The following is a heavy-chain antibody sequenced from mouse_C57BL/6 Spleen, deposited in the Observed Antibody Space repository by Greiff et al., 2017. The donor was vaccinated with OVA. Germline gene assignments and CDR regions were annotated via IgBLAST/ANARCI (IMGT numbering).Heavy chain of an antibody. CDR2: IYPGGGYT. V-gene: IGHV1-63*01. CDR3: ARGWFYYGYDEDAMDY. J-gene: IGHJ4*01. D-gene: IGHD2-2*01. Sequence: VKLQESGAELVRPGTSVKMSCKASGYTFTNYWIGWAKQRPGHGLEWIGDIYPGGGYTNYNEKFKGKATLTADKSSSTAYMQFSSLTSEDSAIYYFARGWFYYGYDEDAMDYWGQGTSVTVSS. CDR1: GYTFTNYW.